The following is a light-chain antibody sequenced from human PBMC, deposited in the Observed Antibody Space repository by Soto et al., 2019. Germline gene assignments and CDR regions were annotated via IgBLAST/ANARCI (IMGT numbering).Light chain of an antibody. V-gene: IGKV3-11*01. CDR1: QSVSSS. CDR3: QQRSNWL. J-gene: IGKJ4*01. CDR2: DAT. Sequence: EIVLTQSPSTLSLSPGERATLSCRTSQSVSSSLAWYQQKPGQAPRLLIYDATNRATGIPTRFSGSGSGTDFSLTINSLEPEDFAVYFCQQRSNWLFGGGTKVEIK.